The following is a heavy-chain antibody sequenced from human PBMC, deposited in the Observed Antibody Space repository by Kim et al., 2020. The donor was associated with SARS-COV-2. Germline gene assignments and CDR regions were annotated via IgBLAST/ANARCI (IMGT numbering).Heavy chain of an antibody. D-gene: IGHD6-6*01. V-gene: IGHV3-15*01. CDR3: TTDDKQLAPYYYYYYGMDV. Sequence: GRFTISRDDSKNTLYLQMNSLKTEDTAVYYCTTDDKQLAPYYYYYYGMDVWGQGTTVTVSS. J-gene: IGHJ6*02.